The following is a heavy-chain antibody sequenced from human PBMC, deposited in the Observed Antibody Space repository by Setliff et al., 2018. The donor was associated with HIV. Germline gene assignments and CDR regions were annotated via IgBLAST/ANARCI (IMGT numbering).Heavy chain of an antibody. CDR1: GLTFSTSW. Sequence: HPGGSLRLSCAASGLTFSTSWMQWVRQSPGEGLLWVARLNPEANYIHYADSVKGRFTISRDNAKNTLYLQMNSLRTEDTAVYYCAKAFGYCSGGSCPVLMDVWGKGTTVTVSS. J-gene: IGHJ6*03. V-gene: IGHV3-74*01. CDR3: AKAFGYCSGGSCPVLMDV. CDR2: LNPEANYI. D-gene: IGHD2-15*01.